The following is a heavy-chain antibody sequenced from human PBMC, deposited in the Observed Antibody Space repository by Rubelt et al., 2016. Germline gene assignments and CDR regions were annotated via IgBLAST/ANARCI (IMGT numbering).Heavy chain of an antibody. CDR3: AKARGLVSPDGH. CDR2: MRGISRYL. D-gene: IGHD6-19*01. Sequence: EVKLVEYRGGLVQPGGSLRLSCAASGFTFRSTTMNWVRQGPGKGLGWVSYMRGISRYLNSADTVTGRFTISRDKAKNSLSLKMNCLRAEDTAIYYWAKARGLVSPDGHWCRGTLVTVSS. J-gene: IGHJ4*01. V-gene: IGHV3-21*04. CDR1: GFTFRSTT.